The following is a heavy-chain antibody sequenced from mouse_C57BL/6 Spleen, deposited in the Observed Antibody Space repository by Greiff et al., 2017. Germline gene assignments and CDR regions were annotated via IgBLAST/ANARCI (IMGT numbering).Heavy chain of an antibody. D-gene: IGHD3-2*02. CDR2: IDPSDSYT. V-gene: IGHV1-59*01. CDR1: GYTFTSYW. CDR3: ARDSSGYPWFAY. J-gene: IGHJ3*01. Sequence: VQLQQPGAELVRPGTSVKLSCKASGYTFTSYWMHWVKQRPGQGLEWIGVIDPSDSYTNYNQKFKGKATLTVDTSSSTAYMQLSSLTSEDSAVXFCARDSSGYPWFAYWGQGTLVTVSA.